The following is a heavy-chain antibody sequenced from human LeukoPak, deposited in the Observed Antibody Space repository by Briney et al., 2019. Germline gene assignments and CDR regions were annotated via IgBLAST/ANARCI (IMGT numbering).Heavy chain of an antibody. J-gene: IGHJ4*02. CDR2: TIPIFGTA. D-gene: IGHD3-10*01. CDR1: GGTFSSYA. Sequence: SVKVSCKASGGTFSSYAISWVRQAPGQGLEWMGGTIPIFGTANYAQKFQGRVTITADESTSTAYMELSSLRSEDTAVYYCARSYYYGSGSYHPILIYYFDYWGQGTLVTVSS. V-gene: IGHV1-69*13. CDR3: ARSYYYGSGSYHPILIYYFDY.